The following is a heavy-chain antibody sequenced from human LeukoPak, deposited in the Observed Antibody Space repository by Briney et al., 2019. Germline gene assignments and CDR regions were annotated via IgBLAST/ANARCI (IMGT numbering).Heavy chain of an antibody. J-gene: IGHJ4*02. CDR2: INHSGST. CDR1: GGSFSGYY. D-gene: IGHD3-22*01. V-gene: IGHV4-34*01. CDR3: ARQDSSAYYYPFRY. Sequence: PSETLSLTCAVYGGSFSGYYWSWIRQPPGKGLEWIGEINHSGSTNYNPSLKSRVTISVDTSKNQFSLKLSSVTAADTAVYYCARQDSSAYYYPFRYWGQGTLVTVSS.